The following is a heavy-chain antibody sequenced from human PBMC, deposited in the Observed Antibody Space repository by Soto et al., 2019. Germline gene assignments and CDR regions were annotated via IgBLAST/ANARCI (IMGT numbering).Heavy chain of an antibody. CDR1: GFTFSSYW. V-gene: IGHV3-7*01. J-gene: IGHJ6*02. D-gene: IGHD6-13*01. Sequence: EVQLVESGGGLVQPGGSLRLSCVDSGFTFSSYWMSWVRQAPVKGLEWVGNIKQDGSEENYVDSLKGRFTISRDNAKNSLYLKMNGLRVEDTAVYYCARIAATGRGWDVWGQGTTVVVSS. CDR3: ARIAATGRGWDV. CDR2: IKQDGSEE.